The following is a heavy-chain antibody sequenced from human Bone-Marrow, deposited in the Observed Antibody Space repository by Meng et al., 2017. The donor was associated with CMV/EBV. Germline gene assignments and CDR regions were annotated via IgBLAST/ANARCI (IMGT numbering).Heavy chain of an antibody. Sequence: GGSLRPSCAASGFTFSSYSMNWVRQAPGKGLEWVSYISSSSSTMYYADSVKGRFTISRDNAKNSLYLQMNSLRAEDTAVYYCACGSGSYYNRAFDIWGQGTMVTVSS. V-gene: IGHV3-48*04. CDR2: ISSSSSTM. D-gene: IGHD3-10*01. CDR3: ACGSGSYYNRAFDI. CDR1: GFTFSSYS. J-gene: IGHJ3*02.